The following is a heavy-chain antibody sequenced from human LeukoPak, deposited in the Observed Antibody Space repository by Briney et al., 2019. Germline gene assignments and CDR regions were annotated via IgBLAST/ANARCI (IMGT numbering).Heavy chain of an antibody. J-gene: IGHJ3*02. V-gene: IGHV1-18*01. CDR2: ISSYNGNT. CDR1: GYTFTSYG. Sequence: ASVKVSCKASGYTFTSYGISWVRQAPGQGLEWMGWISSYNGNTNYAQKLQGRVTMSTDTSTGTVYMELRSLRSDDTAVYYCARRVAVARRDAFDIWGQGTMVTASS. CDR3: ARRVAVARRDAFDI. D-gene: IGHD6-19*01.